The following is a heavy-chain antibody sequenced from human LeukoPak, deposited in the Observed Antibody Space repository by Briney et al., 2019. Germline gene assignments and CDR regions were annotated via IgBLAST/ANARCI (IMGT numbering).Heavy chain of an antibody. D-gene: IGHD6-6*01. Sequence: GGSLRLSCAASGFIFSSYTMNWVRQAPGKGLEWVSAISGSGGSTYYADSVKGRFTISRDNSKNTLYLQMNSLRAEDTAVYYCAKVPGIAARPDYFDYWGQGTLVTVSS. CDR1: GFIFSSYT. CDR3: AKVPGIAARPDYFDY. CDR2: ISGSGGST. J-gene: IGHJ4*02. V-gene: IGHV3-23*01.